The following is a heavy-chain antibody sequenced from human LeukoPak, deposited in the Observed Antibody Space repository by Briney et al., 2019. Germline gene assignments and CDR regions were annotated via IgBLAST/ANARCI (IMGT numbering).Heavy chain of an antibody. J-gene: IGHJ5*02. CDR3: VKANGPGYSYGYGLDWFEP. D-gene: IGHD5-18*01. CDR1: GFTFSSYA. Sequence: PEGSLRLSCSASGFTFSSYAMHWVRQAPGKGLEYVSAISSNGGSTYYADSVKGRFTISRDNSKNTLYLQMSSLRAEDTAVYYCVKANGPGYSYGYGLDWFEPWGEGTLVTVSS. CDR2: ISSNGGST. V-gene: IGHV3-64D*06.